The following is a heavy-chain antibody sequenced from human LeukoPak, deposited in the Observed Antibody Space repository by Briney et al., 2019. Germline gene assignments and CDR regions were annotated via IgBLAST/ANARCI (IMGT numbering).Heavy chain of an antibody. CDR3: AGGGGVNGKKRGYYFDY. V-gene: IGHV1-69*05. Sequence: VASVKVSCKASGGTFSSYAISWVRQAPGQGLEWMGGIIPIFGTANYAQKFQGRVTITTDESTSAAYMELSSLRSEDTAVYYCAGGGGVNGKKRGYYFDYRGQGTLVTVSS. D-gene: IGHD2-8*02. J-gene: IGHJ4*02. CDR2: IIPIFGTA. CDR1: GGTFSSYA.